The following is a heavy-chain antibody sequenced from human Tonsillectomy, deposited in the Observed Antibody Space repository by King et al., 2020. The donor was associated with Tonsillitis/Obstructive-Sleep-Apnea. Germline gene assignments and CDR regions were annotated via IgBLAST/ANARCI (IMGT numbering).Heavy chain of an antibody. CDR3: ARDLGNIVVVPAAPHYWFDP. CDR1: GFTFSNYG. V-gene: IGHV3-33*01. J-gene: IGHJ5*02. Sequence: QLVQSGGGVVQPGRSLRLSCAASGFTFSNYGMHWVRQAPGKGLAWVAIIWYDGSNQYYADSVKGRFTISRDNSKNTLYLQMNSLRVEDTAVYYCARDLGNIVVVPAAPHYWFDPWGQGTLVTVSS. CDR2: IWYDGSNQ. D-gene: IGHD2-2*01.